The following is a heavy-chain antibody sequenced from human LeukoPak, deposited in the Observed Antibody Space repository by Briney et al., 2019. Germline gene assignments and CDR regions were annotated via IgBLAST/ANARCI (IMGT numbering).Heavy chain of an antibody. CDR3: ARDKGITGRADY. Sequence: PGGSLRLSCAESGFTFSTYSMNSVRADLGKGLEWVSSISSSSSYIYYADSVKGRFSISRDNATNSPYLHKERVRAEGTAVYYCARDKGITGRADYWGQGTLVTVSS. D-gene: IGHD1-20*01. CDR1: GFTFSTYS. J-gene: IGHJ4*02. CDR2: ISSSSSYI. V-gene: IGHV3-21*01.